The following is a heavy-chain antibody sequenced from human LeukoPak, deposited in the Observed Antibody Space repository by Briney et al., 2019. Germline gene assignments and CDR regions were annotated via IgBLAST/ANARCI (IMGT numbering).Heavy chain of an antibody. D-gene: IGHD6-19*01. V-gene: IGHV3-9*01. CDR2: FSWNSGRI. CDR1: GFTFDDYA. J-gene: IGHJ4*02. Sequence: SGGSLRLSCAASGFTFDDYAMHWVRQAPGKGLEWVSGFSWNSGRIGYADSVKGRFTISRDDSKNTLYLQMSGLRAEDTAVYYCARDGGSGWSSAFFDHWGQGTLVSVSS. CDR3: ARDGGSGWSSAFFDH.